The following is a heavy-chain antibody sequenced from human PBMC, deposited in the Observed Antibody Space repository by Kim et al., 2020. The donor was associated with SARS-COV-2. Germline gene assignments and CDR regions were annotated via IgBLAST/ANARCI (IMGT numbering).Heavy chain of an antibody. J-gene: IGHJ4*02. CDR3: AAEEDYDFWSGYHS. V-gene: IGHV1-58*01. D-gene: IGHD3-3*01. Sequence: AQKFQERVTITRDMSTSTAYMELSSLRSEDTAVYYCAAEEDYDFWSGYHSWGQGTLVTVSS.